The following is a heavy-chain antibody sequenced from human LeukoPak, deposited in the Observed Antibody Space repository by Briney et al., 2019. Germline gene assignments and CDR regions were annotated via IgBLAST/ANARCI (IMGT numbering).Heavy chain of an antibody. CDR1: GYSFTSHW. J-gene: IGHJ6*02. Sequence: PGESLKISCKGSGYSFTSHWIVWVRQMPGKGLEWMGIIFPGDSDTRYSPSFQGQVTISADKSTTTAYLQWSSLKASDTAMYYCARHPSVNTVTTDYYYYGMDVWGQGTTVTVSS. CDR2: IFPGDSDT. V-gene: IGHV5-51*01. D-gene: IGHD4-11*01. CDR3: ARHPSVNTVTTDYYYYGMDV.